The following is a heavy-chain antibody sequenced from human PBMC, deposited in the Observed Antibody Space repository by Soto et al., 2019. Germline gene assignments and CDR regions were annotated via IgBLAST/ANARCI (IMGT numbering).Heavy chain of an antibody. Sequence: SETLSLTCTVDSISTYYWNWIRQSPGKGLEWIGYIYYMGRTNYNPSLRSRVTMSIDTSRNQFSLKLRSVTAADTAVYYCARDPVGVIHFDYWGQGALVTVSS. CDR3: ARDPVGVIHFDY. J-gene: IGHJ4*02. V-gene: IGHV4-59*01. D-gene: IGHD3-10*01. CDR2: IYYMGRT. CDR1: DSISTYY.